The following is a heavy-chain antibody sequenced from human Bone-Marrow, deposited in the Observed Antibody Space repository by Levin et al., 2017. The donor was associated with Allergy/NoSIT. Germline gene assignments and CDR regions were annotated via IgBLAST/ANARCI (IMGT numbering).Heavy chain of an antibody. J-gene: IGHJ4*02. CDR1: GYTFTDYY. V-gene: IGHV1-2*06. Sequence: GESLKISCKASGYTFTDYYFHWVRQAPGQGLEWVGRINPNSGGTNYAQKFQGRVTMTRDTSISTAYMELSRLISDDTAIYYCARAGADFDYWGQGTLVTVSS. CDR3: ARAGADFDY. CDR2: INPNSGGT.